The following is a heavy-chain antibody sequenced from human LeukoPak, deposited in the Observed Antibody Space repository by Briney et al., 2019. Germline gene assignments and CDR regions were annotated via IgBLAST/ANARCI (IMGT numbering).Heavy chain of an antibody. Sequence: GGSLRLSCAASGFTFSSYAMSWVRQAPGKGLEWVSAISGSGGSTYYADSVKGRFTISRDNSKNTLYLQMNSLRAEDTAVYYCATPRDLGVFLEVGYLDYWGQGTLITVSS. CDR3: ATPRDLGVFLEVGYLDY. D-gene: IGHD3-3*01. J-gene: IGHJ4*02. CDR2: ISGSGGST. V-gene: IGHV3-23*01. CDR1: GFTFSSYA.